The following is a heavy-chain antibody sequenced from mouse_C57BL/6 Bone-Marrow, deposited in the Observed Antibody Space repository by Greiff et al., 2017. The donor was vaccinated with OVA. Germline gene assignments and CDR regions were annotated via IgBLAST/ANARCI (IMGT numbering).Heavy chain of an antibody. Sequence: VQLQQSGPELVKPGASVKISCKASGYSFTGYYMNWVKQSPEKSLEWIGEINPSTGGTTYNQKFKAKATLTVDKSSSTAYMQLKSLTSEDSAVYYCARDGYGAMDYWGQGTSVTVSS. CDR3: ARDGYGAMDY. D-gene: IGHD1-1*01. CDR1: GYSFTGYY. CDR2: INPSTGGT. V-gene: IGHV1-42*01. J-gene: IGHJ4*01.